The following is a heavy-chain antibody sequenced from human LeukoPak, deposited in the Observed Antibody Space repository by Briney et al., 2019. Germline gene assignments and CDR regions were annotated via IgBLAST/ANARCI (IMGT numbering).Heavy chain of an antibody. Sequence: PSETLSLTCAVYGGSFSGYYWSWIRQPPGKGLEWIGEINHSGSTNYNPSLKSRVTISVDTSKNQFSLKLSSVTAADTAVYYCARKGYSSFFDYWGQGTLVTVSS. CDR1: GGSFSGYY. V-gene: IGHV4-34*01. D-gene: IGHD6-19*01. J-gene: IGHJ4*02. CDR2: INHSGST. CDR3: ARKGYSSFFDY.